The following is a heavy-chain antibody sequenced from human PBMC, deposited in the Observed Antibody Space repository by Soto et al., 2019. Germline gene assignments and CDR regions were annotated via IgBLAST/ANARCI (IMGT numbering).Heavy chain of an antibody. CDR2: ISYDGSNK. D-gene: IGHD2-2*01. V-gene: IGHV3-30-3*01. J-gene: IGHJ4*02. CDR1: GFTFSSYS. Sequence: GGSLRLSCAASGFTFSSYSMHWVRQAPGKGLEWVAVISYDGSNKYYADSVKGRFTISRDNSKNTLYLQMNSLRAEDTAVYYCVRGTSTSPDYWGQGTLVTVSS. CDR3: VRGTSTSPDY.